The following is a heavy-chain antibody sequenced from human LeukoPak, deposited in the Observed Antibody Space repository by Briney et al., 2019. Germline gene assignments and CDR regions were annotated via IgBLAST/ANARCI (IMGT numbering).Heavy chain of an antibody. CDR2: IYYSGST. D-gene: IGHD6-13*01. J-gene: IGHJ4*02. Sequence: PSETLSLTCTVSGGSISSRSYYWGWIRQPPGKGLEWIGSIYYSGSTYYNPSLKSRVTISTDTSRNQFSLKLSSVTAADTAAYYCASQETRYSIASTESWGQGTLVTVSS. CDR1: GGSISSRSYY. CDR3: ASQETRYSIASTES. V-gene: IGHV4-39*01.